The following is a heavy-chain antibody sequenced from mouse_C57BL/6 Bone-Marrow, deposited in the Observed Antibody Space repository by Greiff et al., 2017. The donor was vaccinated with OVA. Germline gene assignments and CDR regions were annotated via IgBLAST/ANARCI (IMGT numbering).Heavy chain of an antibody. V-gene: IGHV5-6*01. CDR1: GFTFSSYG. D-gene: IGHD2-3*01. CDR3: ARWLLPYFDY. CDR2: ISSGGSYT. J-gene: IGHJ2*01. Sequence: EVQVVESGGDLVKPGGSLKLSCAASGFTFSSYGMSWVRQTPDKRLEWVATISSGGSYTYYPDSVKGRFTISRDNAKNTLYLQMSSLKSEDTAMYYCARWLLPYFDYWGQGTTLTVSS.